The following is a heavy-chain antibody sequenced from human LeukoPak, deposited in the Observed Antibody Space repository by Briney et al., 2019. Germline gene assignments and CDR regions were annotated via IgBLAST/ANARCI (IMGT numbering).Heavy chain of an antibody. J-gene: IGHJ4*02. CDR2: IRYDGSNK. Sequence: GGSLRLSCAASGFTFSSYGMHWVRQAPGKGLEWVAFIRYDGSNKYYADSVKGRFTISRDNSKNTLYLQMHSLRAEDTAVYYCAKDAYASSWYSDYWGQGTLVTVSS. CDR3: AKDAYASSWYSDY. CDR1: GFTFSSYG. V-gene: IGHV3-30*02. D-gene: IGHD3-22*01.